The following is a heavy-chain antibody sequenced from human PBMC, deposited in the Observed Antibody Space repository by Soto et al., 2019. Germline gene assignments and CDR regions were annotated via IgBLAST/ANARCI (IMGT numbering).Heavy chain of an antibody. V-gene: IGHV6-1*01. CDR1: GDSVSSNSAA. D-gene: IGHD3-22*01. CDR3: ARDAPYYYDSTGGGAFDI. Sequence: SQTLSLTCAISGDSVSSNSAAWNWIRQSPSRGLEWLGRTYYRSKWYNDYAVSVKSRITINPDTSKNQFSLQLNSVTPEDTAVYYCARDAPYYYDSTGGGAFDIWGEGTMVTVS. J-gene: IGHJ3*02. CDR2: TYYRSKWYN.